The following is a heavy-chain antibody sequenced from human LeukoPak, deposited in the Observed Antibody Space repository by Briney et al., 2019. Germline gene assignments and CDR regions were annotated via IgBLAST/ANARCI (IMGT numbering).Heavy chain of an antibody. V-gene: IGHV4-39*07. D-gene: IGHD2/OR15-2a*01. J-gene: IGHJ4*02. CDR3: ASSIYHS. CDR2: IYSSGRT. Sequence: SQTLSLTCTFSGGSLSSRSYYWGWIPQPPGKGLEWIGPIYSSGRTYYTPSLKSRVTISVDTSKNQFSLKVRSVTAADTAVYYCASSIYHSWGQGTLVTVSS. CDR1: GGSLSSRSYY.